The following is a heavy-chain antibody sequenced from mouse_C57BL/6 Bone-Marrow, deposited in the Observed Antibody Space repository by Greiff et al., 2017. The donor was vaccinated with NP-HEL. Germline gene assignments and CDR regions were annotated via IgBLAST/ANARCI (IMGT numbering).Heavy chain of an antibody. J-gene: IGHJ2*01. V-gene: IGHV1-74*01. Sequence: QVQLQQPGAELVKPGASVKLSCKASGYTFTSYWMHWVKQRPGQGLEWIGRIYPCDGGTKYNEKFKGKATLTVDKSSSTAYMKLNSLTSEDSAVYFCAGLFAYWGQGTALTVSS. CDR1: GYTFTSYW. CDR3: AGLFAY. CDR2: IYPCDGGT.